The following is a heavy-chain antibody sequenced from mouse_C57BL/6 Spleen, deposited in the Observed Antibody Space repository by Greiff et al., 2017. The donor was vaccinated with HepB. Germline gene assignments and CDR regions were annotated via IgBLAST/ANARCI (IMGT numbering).Heavy chain of an antibody. CDR1: GYSFTGYY. J-gene: IGHJ3*01. Sequence: VQLKQSGPELVKPGASVKISCKASGYSFTGYYMNWVKQSPEKSLEWIGEINPSTGGTTYNQKFKAKATLTVDKSSSTAYMQLKSLTSEYSAVYYCAGSYYGNPWFAYWGQGTLVTVSA. CDR2: INPSTGGT. CDR3: AGSYYGNPWFAY. D-gene: IGHD2-10*01. V-gene: IGHV1-42*01.